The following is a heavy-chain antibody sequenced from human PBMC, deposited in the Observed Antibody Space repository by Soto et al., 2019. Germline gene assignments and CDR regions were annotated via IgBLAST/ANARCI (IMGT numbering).Heavy chain of an antibody. CDR3: VRGGGIAARRNWFDP. Sequence: QVQLQESGPGLVKPSQTLSLTCTVSGGSISSGGYYWSWIRQHPGKGLEWIGYIYYSGSTYYNPSLKSRVTISVDTSKNQFSLKLSSVTAADTAVYYCVRGGGIAARRNWFDPWGQGTLVTVSS. CDR2: IYYSGST. V-gene: IGHV4-31*03. D-gene: IGHD6-6*01. CDR1: GGSISSGGYY. J-gene: IGHJ5*02.